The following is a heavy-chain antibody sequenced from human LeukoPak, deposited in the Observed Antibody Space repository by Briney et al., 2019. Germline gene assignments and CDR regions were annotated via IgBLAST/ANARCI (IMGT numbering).Heavy chain of an antibody. CDR2: ISSSGSII. CDR3: ARDRIVYCGGDCYRLDY. D-gene: IGHD2-21*02. J-gene: IGHJ4*02. CDR1: GFTFGDYA. V-gene: IGHV3-11*01. Sequence: GGSLRLSCTASGFTFGDYAMSWVRQAPGKGLEWVSYISSSGSIIYHADSLKGRFTISRDNAKNSLYLQMNSLRAEDTAVYYCARDRIVYCGGDCYRLDYWGQGTLVTVSS.